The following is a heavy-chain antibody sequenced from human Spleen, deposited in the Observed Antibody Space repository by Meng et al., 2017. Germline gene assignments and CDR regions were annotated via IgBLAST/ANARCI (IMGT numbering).Heavy chain of an antibody. J-gene: IGHJ4*02. CDR3: ASVRFGELLPNY. V-gene: IGHV4-59*01. D-gene: IGHD3-10*01. CDR2: INYSGST. CDR1: GGSISSYY. Sequence: GSLRLSCTVSGGSISSYYWSWIRQPPGKGLEWIGYINYSGSTNYNPSLKSRVTISADTSNNGFSLKLSSVTAADTAVYYCASVRFGELLPNYWGQGTLVTVSS.